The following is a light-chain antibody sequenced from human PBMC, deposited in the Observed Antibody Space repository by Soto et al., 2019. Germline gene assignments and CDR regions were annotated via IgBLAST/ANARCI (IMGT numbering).Light chain of an antibody. Sequence: QSVLTQPASLSGSPGQSITISCTGTSNDVGGYDYVSWYQQHPGKAPKLIIYEVSNRPSGVSNRFSGSKSGNTASLTISGLQAEDEADYYCSSYTSSSTLVVFGGGTKLTVL. J-gene: IGLJ2*01. CDR1: SNDVGGYDY. CDR3: SSYTSSSTLVV. V-gene: IGLV2-14*01. CDR2: EVS.